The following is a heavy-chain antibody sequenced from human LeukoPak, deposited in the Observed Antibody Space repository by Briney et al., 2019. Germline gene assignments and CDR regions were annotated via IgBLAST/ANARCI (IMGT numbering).Heavy chain of an antibody. D-gene: IGHD6-19*01. Sequence: PSQTLSLTCSVSGGSVTSGGSYWSWIRQHPGKGLEWIGYIYYSGYTFYSPSLKNRFFISLDTSKNQFSLKFNSVTAADTAVYYCAKDVPYSGWRGFDYWGQGTLVTVSS. CDR1: GGSVTSGGSY. CDR3: AKDVPYSGWRGFDY. J-gene: IGHJ4*02. CDR2: IYYSGYT. V-gene: IGHV4-31*03.